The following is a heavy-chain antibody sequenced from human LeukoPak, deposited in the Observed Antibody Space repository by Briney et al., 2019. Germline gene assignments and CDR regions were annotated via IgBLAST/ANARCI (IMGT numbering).Heavy chain of an antibody. CDR1: GGYISSGGYY. CDR2: IYYSGST. V-gene: IGHV4-31*03. D-gene: IGHD2-21*01. J-gene: IGHJ4*02. Sequence: SETLSLTCTVSGGYISSGGYYWSWIRQHPGKGLEWIGYIYYSGSTYYNPSLKSRVTISVDTSKNQFSLKLSSVTAADTAVYYCARAPRIAGGTRWDYWGQGTLVTVSS. CDR3: ARAPRIAGGTRWDY.